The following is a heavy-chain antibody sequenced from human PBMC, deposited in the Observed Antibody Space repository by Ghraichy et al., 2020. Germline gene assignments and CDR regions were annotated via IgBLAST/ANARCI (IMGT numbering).Heavy chain of an antibody. J-gene: IGHJ3*02. CDR1: GYSFTSYW. CDR2: IYPGDSDT. D-gene: IGHD4-17*01. Sequence: GESLNISCKGSGYSFTSYWIGWVRQMPGKGLEWMGIIYPGDSDTRYSPSFQGQVTISADKSISTAYLQWSSLKASDTAMYYCASSTTVTTGLGAFDIWGQGTMVTVSS. CDR3: ASSTTVTTGLGAFDI. V-gene: IGHV5-51*01.